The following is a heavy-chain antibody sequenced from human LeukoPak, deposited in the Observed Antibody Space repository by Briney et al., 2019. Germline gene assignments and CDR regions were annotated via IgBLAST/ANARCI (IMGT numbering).Heavy chain of an antibody. V-gene: IGHV3-23*01. Sequence: PGGSLRLSCAASGFTFSSYAMSWVRQAPGKGLEWVSAISGSGGSTYYADSVKGRFTISRDNSKNTLYLQMNSLRAEDMAVYYCAKANMVRGVTLKFDYWGQGTLVTVSS. D-gene: IGHD3-10*01. CDR2: ISGSGGST. CDR3: AKANMVRGVTLKFDY. CDR1: GFTFSSYA. J-gene: IGHJ4*02.